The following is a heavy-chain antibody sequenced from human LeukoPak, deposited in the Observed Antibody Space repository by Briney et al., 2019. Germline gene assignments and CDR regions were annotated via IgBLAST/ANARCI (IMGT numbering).Heavy chain of an antibody. CDR3: ARVGSIAAAGAPDY. J-gene: IGHJ4*02. D-gene: IGHD6-13*01. Sequence: PGVSLRLSCAASGFIFSDYYMTWIRQAPGKGLEWLSYISGSGSDTNYADSVKGRFTTSRDNAKNSLYLQMNSLRAEDTAVYYCARVGSIAAAGAPDYWGQGTLVTVSP. V-gene: IGHV3-11*06. CDR1: GFIFSDYY. CDR2: ISGSGSDT.